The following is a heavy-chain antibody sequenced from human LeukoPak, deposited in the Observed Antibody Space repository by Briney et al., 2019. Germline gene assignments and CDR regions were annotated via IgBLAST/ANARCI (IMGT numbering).Heavy chain of an antibody. CDR1: GFTFSSYA. Sequence: PGGSLRLSCAASGFTFSSYAMSWVRQAPGKGLEWVSAISGSGGRTYYADSVKGRFNISRDNSKNTLYLQMNSLRAEDTAVYYCAKDAYSGSYPFDYWGQGTLVTVSS. CDR3: AKDAYSGSYPFDY. D-gene: IGHD1-26*01. J-gene: IGHJ4*02. V-gene: IGHV3-23*01. CDR2: ISGSGGRT.